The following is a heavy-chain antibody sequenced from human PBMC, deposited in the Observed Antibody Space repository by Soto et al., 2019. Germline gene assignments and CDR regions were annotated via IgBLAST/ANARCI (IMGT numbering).Heavy chain of an antibody. J-gene: IGHJ3*02. CDR2: IYYSVST. CDR3: AREPYYDILTGYYKGDAFDI. CDR1: CRSILSGVYY. V-gene: IGHV4-31*03. D-gene: IGHD3-9*01. Sequence: SDTLSLTCTLSCRSILSGVYYWSSSRQHPGKGLELIGYIYYSVSTYYNPSLKSRVTISVDTSKNQFSLKLSSVTAADTAVYYCAREPYYDILTGYYKGDAFDIWGQGTMVT.